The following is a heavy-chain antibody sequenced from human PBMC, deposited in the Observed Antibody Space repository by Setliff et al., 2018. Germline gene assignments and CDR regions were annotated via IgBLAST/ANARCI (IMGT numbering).Heavy chain of an antibody. CDR3: AKVQESIVGALEY. CDR1: GFTFRSFW. CDR2: LNQEGSAK. V-gene: IGHV3-7*03. Sequence: PGGSLRLSCAASGFTFRSFWMGWVRQAPGKGLEYVANLNQEGSAKYYVDSVKGRFTISRDNAKNSLYLQMNGLRAEDTAVYYCAKVQESIVGALEYWGQGALVTVSS. D-gene: IGHD1-26*01. J-gene: IGHJ4*02.